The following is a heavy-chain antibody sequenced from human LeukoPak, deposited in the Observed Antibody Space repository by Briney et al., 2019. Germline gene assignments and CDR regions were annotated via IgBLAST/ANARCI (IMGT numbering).Heavy chain of an antibody. V-gene: IGHV3-23*01. CDR1: GFTFSSYS. D-gene: IGHD5-12*01. J-gene: IGHJ4*02. CDR2: LIGSSGST. CDR3: AKGAYDYIEIAYFDS. Sequence: GGSLRLSCAASGFTFSSYSMNCVRQAPGKGLEGVSVLIGSSGSTDYADSVKGRFTISRDLPKNPLFLRMNSLRAEDTAIYYRAKGAYDYIEIAYFDSWGQGTLVTVS.